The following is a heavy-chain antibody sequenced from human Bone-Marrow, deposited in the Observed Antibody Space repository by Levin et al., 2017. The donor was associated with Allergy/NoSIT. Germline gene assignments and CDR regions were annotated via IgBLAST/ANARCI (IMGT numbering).Heavy chain of an antibody. Sequence: SCTVSGGSISNSSYYWGWIRQPPGKGLEWIGSIYYSGSTYYNPSLKSRVTISVDTSKNQFSLKLSSVTAADTAVYYCARHPGLRGDFDWLLPHNWFDPWGQGTLVTVSS. V-gene: IGHV4-39*01. J-gene: IGHJ5*02. CDR1: GGSISNSSYY. CDR2: IYYSGST. CDR3: ARHPGLRGDFDWLLPHNWFDP. D-gene: IGHD3-9*01.